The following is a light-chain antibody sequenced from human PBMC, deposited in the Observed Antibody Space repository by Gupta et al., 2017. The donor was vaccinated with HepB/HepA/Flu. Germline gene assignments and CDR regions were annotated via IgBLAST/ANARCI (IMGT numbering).Light chain of an antibody. J-gene: IGKJ4*01. CDR1: QSVLYSSNTKNY. CDR3: QQYYSTLALT. CDR2: WAS. V-gene: IGKV4-1*01. Sequence: DIVMTQSPDSLAGSLGERATINCKSSQSVLYSSNTKNYLAWYQQKPGQPPTLLIYWASTRESGVPDRFSGSGSGTDFTLTISSLQAEDVAVYYCQQYYSTLALTFGGGTKVEIK.